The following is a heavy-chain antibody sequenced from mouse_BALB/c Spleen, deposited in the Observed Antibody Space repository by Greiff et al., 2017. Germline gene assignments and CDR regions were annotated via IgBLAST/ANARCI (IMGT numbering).Heavy chain of an antibody. CDR1: GFTFSSFG. D-gene: IGHD2-14*01. CDR3: ARYDYAMDY. V-gene: IGHV5-17*02. Sequence: EVMLVESGGGLVQPGGSRKLSCAASGFTFSSFGMHWVRQAPEKGLEWVAYISSGSSTIYYADTVKGRFTISSDNPKNTLFLQMTSRRSEDTAMYYCARYDYAMDYWGQGTSVTVSS. J-gene: IGHJ4*01. CDR2: ISSGSSTI.